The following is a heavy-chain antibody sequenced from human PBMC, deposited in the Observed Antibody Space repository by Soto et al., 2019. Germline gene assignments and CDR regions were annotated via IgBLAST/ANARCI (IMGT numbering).Heavy chain of an antibody. Sequence: QVQLQESGPGLVGPSEALSLTCTVSGGSLSNYYWSWIRQPPGKGLEWSGYVWYSGITNYNPSPTSRFFMSIDTSENQFSLKLNSVTAADTAVYYCARHARKLAETIPYYYYYYMDVWCQGTTVTVSS. J-gene: IGHJ6*02. D-gene: IGHD3-16*01. V-gene: IGHV4-59*08. CDR1: GGSLSNYY. CDR2: VWYSGIT. CDR3: ARHARKLAETIPYYYYYYMDV.